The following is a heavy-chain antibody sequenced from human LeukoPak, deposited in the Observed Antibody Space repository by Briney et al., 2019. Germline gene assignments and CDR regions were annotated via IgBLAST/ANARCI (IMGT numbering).Heavy chain of an antibody. V-gene: IGHV3-23*01. CDR2: ITTGDGNT. Sequence: PGGSLRLSCTASGFTFSSYTMTWVRQAPGKGLKWVSTITTGDGNTYHADSVKGRFTVSRDDSKNTLYLQMNSLRAEDTAVYYCAKDGGLWVSAHWGDSWGRGTLVTVSS. D-gene: IGHD7-27*01. CDR3: AKDGGLWVSAHWGDS. J-gene: IGHJ4*02. CDR1: GFTFSSYT.